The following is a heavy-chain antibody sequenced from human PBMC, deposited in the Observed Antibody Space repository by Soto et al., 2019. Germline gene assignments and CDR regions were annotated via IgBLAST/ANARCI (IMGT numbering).Heavy chain of an antibody. D-gene: IGHD1-26*01. CDR1: GYTFTGYD. CDR3: AGEKVGTTGIDF. J-gene: IGHJ4*02. Sequence: QAQLVQSGAEVQKPGASVKVSCKASGYTFTGYDINWVRQATGQGLEWMGWMNPNSGNTGYAQNFQGRVTITRDNSITTAYMELTSLRDDDSAVYYCAGEKVGTTGIDFWGQGTLVTVSS. CDR2: MNPNSGNT. V-gene: IGHV1-8*01.